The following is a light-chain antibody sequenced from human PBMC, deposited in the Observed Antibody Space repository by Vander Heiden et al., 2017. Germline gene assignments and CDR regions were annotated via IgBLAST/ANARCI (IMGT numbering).Light chain of an antibody. CDR2: KDS. CDR3: QSADSSGTSGV. V-gene: IGLV3-25*03. CDR1: ALPKQY. Sequence: SYELTQPPSVSVSPGQTARITCSGDALPKQYAYWYQQKPGQAPVLVIYKDSERPSGIPERFSGSSSGTTVTLNISGVQAEDEADDYCQSADSSGTSGVFGGGTNLTVL. J-gene: IGLJ2*01.